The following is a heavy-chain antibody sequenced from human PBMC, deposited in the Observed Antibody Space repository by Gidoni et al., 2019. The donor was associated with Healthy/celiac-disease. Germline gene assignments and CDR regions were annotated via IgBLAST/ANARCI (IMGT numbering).Heavy chain of an antibody. J-gene: IGHJ6*02. D-gene: IGHD6-19*01. CDR3: AKELLQWLVRGYGMDV. CDR2: ISGSGGST. CDR1: GFPFSRSA. Sequence: EVQLFESGGGLVQPGGSLRLSCAASGFPFSRSAMSWVRQAPGKGLEWVSAISGSGGSTYYADSVKGRFTISRDNSKNTLYLQMNSLRAEDTAVYYCAKELLQWLVRGYGMDVWGQGTTVTVSS. V-gene: IGHV3-23*01.